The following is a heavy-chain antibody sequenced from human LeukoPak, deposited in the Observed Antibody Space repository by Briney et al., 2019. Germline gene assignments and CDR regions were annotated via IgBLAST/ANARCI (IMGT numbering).Heavy chain of an antibody. CDR1: GFSFSSYG. D-gene: IGHD6-13*01. J-gene: IGHJ4*02. CDR3: AKDTTLRSSWYGTGLFDY. V-gene: IGHV3-30*02. CDR2: IRYDGSDK. Sequence: GGSLRLSCAASGFSFSSYGMHWVRQAPGKGLEWVAFIRYDGSDKYYADSVKGRFTISRDNSKNTVYLQMNSLRGEDTAVYYCAKDTTLRSSWYGTGLFDYWGQGTLVTVSS.